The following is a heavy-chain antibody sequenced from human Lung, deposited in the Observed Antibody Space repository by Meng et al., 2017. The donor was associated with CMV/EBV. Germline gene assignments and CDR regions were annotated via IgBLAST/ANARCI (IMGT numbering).Heavy chain of an antibody. CDR2: ISSSGSTI. CDR1: GFTFSDYY. J-gene: IGHJ5*02. CDR3: ARGRIAVAVLFDP. V-gene: IGHV3-11*01. Sequence: SXKISXAASGFTFSDYYMSWIRQAPGKGLEWVSYISSSGSTIYYADSVKGRFTISRDNAKNSLYLQMNSLRAEDTAVYYCARGRIAVAVLFDPWGQGTLXPSPQ. D-gene: IGHD6-19*01.